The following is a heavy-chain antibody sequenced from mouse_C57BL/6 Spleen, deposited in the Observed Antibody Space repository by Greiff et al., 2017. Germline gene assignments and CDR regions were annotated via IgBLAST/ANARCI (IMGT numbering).Heavy chain of an antibody. CDR1: GYTFSSYG. D-gene: IGHD1-1*01. Sequence: EVKLKQSGADLVKPGWSLKFSCKASGYTFSSYGMSWVRQTPDKRLEWVANISRGGSCTYYPDSVKGRFTISRDNATNTLYLQMSSLKSEDTAMYYGARQVGDSTVVGYYFAYWGQGTTLTVSS. CDR3: ARQVGDSTVVGYYFAY. V-gene: IGHV5-6*01. J-gene: IGHJ2*01. CDR2: ISRGGSCT.